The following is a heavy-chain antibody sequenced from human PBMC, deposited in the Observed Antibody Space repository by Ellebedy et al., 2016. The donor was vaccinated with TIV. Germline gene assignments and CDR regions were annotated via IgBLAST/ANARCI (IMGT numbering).Heavy chain of an antibody. J-gene: IGHJ4*02. Sequence: SGPTLVKPTQTLTLTFTFSGFSLPNSRVAVGWLRQPPGKALEWLALLYWDNEKSYSPTLKSRLTITTDTSKNQVVLQMTNMDPVDSGTNDCAQLIYQAGRRYFDYWGQGVLVTVSS. D-gene: IGHD3-10*01. CDR2: LYWDNEK. CDR3: AQLIYQAGRRYFDY. V-gene: IGHV2-5*02. CDR1: GFSLPNSRVA.